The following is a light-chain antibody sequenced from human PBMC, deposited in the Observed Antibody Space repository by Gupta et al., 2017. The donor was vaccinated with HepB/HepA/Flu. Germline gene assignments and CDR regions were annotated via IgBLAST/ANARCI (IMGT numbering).Light chain of an antibody. CDR3: QQYYSIPLT. Sequence: IVMIQSPDSLAVSLGERATINCKSSQSVLYSSNNKNYLAWYQQKPGQPPKLLIYWASTRESGVPDRFSGSGSGTDFTLTISSLQAEDVAVYYCQQYYSIPLTFGGGTKVEIK. V-gene: IGKV4-1*01. CDR2: WAS. CDR1: QSVLYSSNNKNY. J-gene: IGKJ4*01.